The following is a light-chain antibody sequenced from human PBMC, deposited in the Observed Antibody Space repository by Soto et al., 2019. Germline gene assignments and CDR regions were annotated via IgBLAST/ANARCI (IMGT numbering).Light chain of an antibody. Sequence: EIVMTQSPATLSVSPGERATLSCRASQSVSRNLAWYQQKPGQAPRLLIYDASTRATGIPARFRGSGSGTEFTLTISSLQSEDFAIYFCQQYSNWWTFGQGSKVEIK. J-gene: IGKJ1*01. CDR3: QQYSNWWT. V-gene: IGKV3-15*01. CDR2: DAS. CDR1: QSVSRN.